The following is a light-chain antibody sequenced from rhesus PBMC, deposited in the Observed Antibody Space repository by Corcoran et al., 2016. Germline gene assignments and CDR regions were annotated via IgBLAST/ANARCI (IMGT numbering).Light chain of an antibody. J-gene: IGKJ1*01. CDR2: HAN. V-gene: IGKV1-32*04. CDR1: QGIGNY. Sequence: DIQVSQSPSSLSASVGDRVTITCRTSQGIGNYLNWYQQKPGKAPKLLMYHANSLATGVPSRFRGSRSGTEFTLTISSLQPEDFATYYCQQGNSNPWTFGQGTKVEIK. CDR3: QQGNSNPWT.